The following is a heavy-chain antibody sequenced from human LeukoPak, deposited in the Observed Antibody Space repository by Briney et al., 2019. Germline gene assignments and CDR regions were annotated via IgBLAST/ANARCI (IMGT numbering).Heavy chain of an antibody. CDR3: AREAACGGDCYMPVRHFQY. CDR2: INPSGGSP. Sequence: ASVKVSCKASGYTFTSYYMHWVRQAPGQGLEWMGIINPSGGSPSYAQKFQGRVTMTRDTSTSTLYMELSSLRSEDTAVYYCAREAACGGDCYMPVRHFQYWGQGTLVTVSS. J-gene: IGHJ1*01. V-gene: IGHV1-46*01. CDR1: GYTFTSYY. D-gene: IGHD2-21*02.